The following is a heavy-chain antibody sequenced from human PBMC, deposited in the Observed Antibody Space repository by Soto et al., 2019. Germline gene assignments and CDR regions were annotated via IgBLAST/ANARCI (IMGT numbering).Heavy chain of an antibody. Sequence: QVQLQESGPGLVKPSQTLSLTCTVSGGSISSGGYFWSWIRQHPGKGLEWIGFIYYSGSTYYNPSLKSRVTISVDTSTNEFSRKLSSVTAADTAVYYCAREGAAPYYYYGMDVWGQGTTVTVSS. CDR1: GGSISSGGYF. V-gene: IGHV4-31*03. J-gene: IGHJ6*02. D-gene: IGHD6-6*01. CDR3: AREGAAPYYYYGMDV. CDR2: IYYSGST.